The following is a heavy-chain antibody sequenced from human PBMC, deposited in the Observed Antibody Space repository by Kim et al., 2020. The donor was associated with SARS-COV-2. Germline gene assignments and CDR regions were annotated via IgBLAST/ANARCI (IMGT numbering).Heavy chain of an antibody. V-gene: IGHV3-23*01. J-gene: IGHJ6*02. CDR2: ISGSGGST. Sequence: GGSLRLSCAASGFTFSSYAMSWVRQAPGKGLEWVSVISGSGGSTYYADSVKGRFTISRDNSKNTLYLQMNSLRAEDTAVYYCAKDLGDYVWGSYRLFSYYYYGMDVWGQGTTVTVSS. CDR3: AKDLGDYVWGSYRLFSYYYYGMDV. D-gene: IGHD3-16*02. CDR1: GFTFSSYA.